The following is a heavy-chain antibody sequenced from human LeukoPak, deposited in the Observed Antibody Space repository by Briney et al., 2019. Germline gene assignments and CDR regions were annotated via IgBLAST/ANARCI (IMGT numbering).Heavy chain of an antibody. CDR1: GFPFSRYG. D-gene: IGHD3-9*01. J-gene: IGHJ4*02. Sequence: GGSLRLSCEASGFPFSRYGMHWVRQAPGKGLEWVAVIWNDGGNKYYADSVKGRFTISRDNSRNTLFLQMNSLRAEDTAVYYCAKGGVTDWPTPLDSWGQGTLVTVSS. CDR2: IWNDGGNK. V-gene: IGHV3-33*03. CDR3: AKGGVTDWPTPLDS.